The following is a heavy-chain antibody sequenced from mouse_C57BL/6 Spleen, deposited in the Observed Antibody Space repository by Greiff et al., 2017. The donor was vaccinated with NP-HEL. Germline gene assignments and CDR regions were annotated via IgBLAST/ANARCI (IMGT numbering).Heavy chain of an antibody. CDR1: GYTFTSYW. CDR3: ARDDEDPMDY. J-gene: IGHJ4*01. V-gene: IGHV1-52*01. CDR2: IDPSDSET. Sequence: VQLQQSGAELVRPGSSVKLSCKASGYTFTSYWMHWVKQRPIQGLEWIGNIDPSDSETHYNQKFKDKATLTVDKSSSTAYMQRSSLTSEDSAVYYGARDDEDPMDYWGQGTSVTVSS.